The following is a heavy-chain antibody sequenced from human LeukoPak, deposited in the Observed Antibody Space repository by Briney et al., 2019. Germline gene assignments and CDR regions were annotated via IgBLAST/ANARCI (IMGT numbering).Heavy chain of an antibody. CDR1: GASSSSYS. D-gene: IGHD3-10*01. J-gene: IGHJ6*03. CDR2: IYYRGSA. V-gene: IGHV4-59*01. CDR3: ARQTGVYYYMDV. Sequence: SETLSLTCTVSGASSSSYSWSWIRQPPGKGLEWIGYIYYRGSANYNPSLKSRVTISVDKSKNQISLRLTSVSAADTAVYYCARQTGVYYYMDVWGKGTTVTVSS.